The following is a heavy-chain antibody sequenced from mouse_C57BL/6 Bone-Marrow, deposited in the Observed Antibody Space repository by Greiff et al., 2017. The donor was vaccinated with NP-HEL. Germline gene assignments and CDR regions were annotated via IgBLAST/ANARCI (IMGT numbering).Heavy chain of an antibody. D-gene: IGHD1-1*01. CDR2: INPSSGYT. Sequence: QVQLQQSGAELARPGASVKMSCKASGYTFTSYTMHWVKQRPGQGLEWIGYINPSSGYTKYNQKFKDKATLTADKSSSTAYMQLSILTSEDSAVYYCAGVVAYYYAIDYWGQGTSVTVSS. CDR1: GYTFTSYT. V-gene: IGHV1-4*01. J-gene: IGHJ4*01. CDR3: AGVVAYYYAIDY.